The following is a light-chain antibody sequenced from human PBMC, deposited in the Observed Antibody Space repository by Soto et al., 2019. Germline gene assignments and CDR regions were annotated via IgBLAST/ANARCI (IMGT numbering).Light chain of an antibody. CDR1: QEISSF. CDR2: AAS. Sequence: IQLTQSPSSLSASVGDRVTITCRASQEISSFLAWYQQKPGKAPQLLIYAASTLQRGVPSRFSGSGSGTDFTLTISSLQPEDFATYYCQHLNSYPLTFGQGTRLEIK. V-gene: IGKV1-9*01. J-gene: IGKJ5*01. CDR3: QHLNSYPLT.